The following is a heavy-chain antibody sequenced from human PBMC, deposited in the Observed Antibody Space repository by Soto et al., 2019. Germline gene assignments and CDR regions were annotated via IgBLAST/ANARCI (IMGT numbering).Heavy chain of an antibody. CDR3: ARGTKAAIARWGAFDI. D-gene: IGHD2-2*01. Sequence: GASVKVSCKASGYTFTGYYMHWVRQAPGQGLEWMGWINPNSGGTNYAQKFQGRVTMTRDTSISTAYMELSRLRSDDTAVYYCARGTKAAIARWGAFDIWGQGTMVTVSS. J-gene: IGHJ3*02. CDR2: INPNSGGT. CDR1: GYTFTGYY. V-gene: IGHV1-2*02.